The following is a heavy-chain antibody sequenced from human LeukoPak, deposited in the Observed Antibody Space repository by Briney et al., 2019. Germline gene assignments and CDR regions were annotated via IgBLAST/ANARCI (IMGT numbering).Heavy chain of an antibody. CDR2: IYYSGST. J-gene: IGHJ4*02. CDR1: GGSISSYC. CDR3: ARLRSGSYYDFDY. D-gene: IGHD3-10*01. V-gene: IGHV4-59*08. Sequence: SQTLSLTCTVSGGSISSYCWSWIRQPPGKGLEWIGYIYYSGSTNYNPSLKSRVTISVDTSKNQFSLKLSSVTAADTAVYYCARLRSGSYYDFDYWGQGTLVTVSS.